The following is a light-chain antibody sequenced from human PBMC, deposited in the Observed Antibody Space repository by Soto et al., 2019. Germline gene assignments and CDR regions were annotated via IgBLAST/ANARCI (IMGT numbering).Light chain of an antibody. Sequence: IQLTQSQSSLSASVENIFTISCLASQGISSYLAWYQQTPGKAPKLLIYAASTLQSGVPSRFSGSGSGTDFTLTISSLQPEDFATYYCQQLNSYPLNCGGGNKGDIK. V-gene: IGKV1-9*01. CDR1: QGISSY. J-gene: IGKJ4*01. CDR2: AAS. CDR3: QQLNSYPLN.